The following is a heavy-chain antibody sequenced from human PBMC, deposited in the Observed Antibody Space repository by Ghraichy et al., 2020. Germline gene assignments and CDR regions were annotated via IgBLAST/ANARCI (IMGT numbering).Heavy chain of an antibody. V-gene: IGHV4-31*03. J-gene: IGHJ5*02. CDR1: GGSISSGGYY. Sequence: SETLSLTCTVSGGSISSGGYYWSWIRQHPGKGLEWIGYIYYSGSTYYNPSLKSRVTISVDTSKNQFSLKLSSVTAADTAVYYCARDGGEAAADNNWFDPWGQGTLVTVSS. CDR3: ARDGGEAAADNNWFDP. D-gene: IGHD6-13*01. CDR2: IYYSGST.